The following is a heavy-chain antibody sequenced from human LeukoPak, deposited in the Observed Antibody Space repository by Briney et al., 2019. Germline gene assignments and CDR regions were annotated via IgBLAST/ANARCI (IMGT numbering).Heavy chain of an antibody. CDR1: GFTFSSYA. D-gene: IGHD6-13*01. J-gene: IGHJ4*02. Sequence: GSLRLSCAASGFTFSSYAMSWVRQAPGKGREWVSSIGGSGGSTYYADSVKGRFTISRDNSKNTLYLQMNSLRAEDTAVYYCAKVETAAAATLRGFDYWGQGTLVTVSS. CDR2: IGGSGGST. CDR3: AKVETAAAATLRGFDY. V-gene: IGHV3-23*01.